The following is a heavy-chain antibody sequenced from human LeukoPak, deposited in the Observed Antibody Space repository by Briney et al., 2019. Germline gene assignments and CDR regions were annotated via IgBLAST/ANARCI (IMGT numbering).Heavy chain of an antibody. CDR1: GDSISSSSYY. J-gene: IGHJ4*02. CDR3: ARPAASYGYRRFDY. Sequence: SETLSLTCTVSGDSISSSSYYWGWIRQPPGKGLEWIGYIYYSGSTNYNPSLKSRVTISVDTSKNQFSLKLSSVTAADTAVYYCARPAASYGYRRFDYWGQGTLVTVSS. CDR2: IYYSGST. D-gene: IGHD5-18*01. V-gene: IGHV4-61*05.